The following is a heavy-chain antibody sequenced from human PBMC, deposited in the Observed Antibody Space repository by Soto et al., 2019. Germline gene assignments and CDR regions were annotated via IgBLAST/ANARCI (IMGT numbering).Heavy chain of an antibody. CDR3: ARGGVARPPNYYYGMDV. V-gene: IGHV1-8*01. D-gene: IGHD2-15*01. Sequence: ASVKVSCKASGYTFTSYDSNWVRQATGQGLEWMGWMNPNSGNTGYAQKFQGRVTMTRNTSISTAYMGLSSLRSEDTAVYYCARGGVARPPNYYYGMDVWGQGTTVTVSS. CDR1: GYTFTSYD. J-gene: IGHJ6*02. CDR2: MNPNSGNT.